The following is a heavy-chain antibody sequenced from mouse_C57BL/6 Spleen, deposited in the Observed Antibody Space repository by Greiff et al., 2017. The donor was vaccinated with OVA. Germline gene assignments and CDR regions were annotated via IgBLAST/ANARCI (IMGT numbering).Heavy chain of an antibody. Sequence: QVQLQQPGAELVKPGASVKLSCKASGYTFTSYWMHWVKQRPGQGLEWIGMIHPNSGSTNYNEKFKSKATLTVDKSSSTAYMQLSSLTSEDSAVYYCARIEGLRGFAYWGQGTLVTVSA. CDR1: GYTFTSYW. V-gene: IGHV1-64*01. D-gene: IGHD2-2*01. J-gene: IGHJ3*01. CDR3: ARIEGLRGFAY. CDR2: IHPNSGST.